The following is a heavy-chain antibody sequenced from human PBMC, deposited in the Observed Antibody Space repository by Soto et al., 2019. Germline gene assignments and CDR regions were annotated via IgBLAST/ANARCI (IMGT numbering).Heavy chain of an antibody. J-gene: IGHJ4*02. CDR3: ATTDSLISLVLRVITASIDF. D-gene: IGHD3-10*01. CDR1: GGTFSSYA. Sequence: SVKVSCKASGGTFSSYAISWVRQAPGQGLEWMGGIIPIFGTANYAQKFQGRVTITADKSTSTAYMELSSLRSEDTAVYYCATTDSLISLVLRVITASIDFWGQGTL. V-gene: IGHV1-69*06. CDR2: IIPIFGTA.